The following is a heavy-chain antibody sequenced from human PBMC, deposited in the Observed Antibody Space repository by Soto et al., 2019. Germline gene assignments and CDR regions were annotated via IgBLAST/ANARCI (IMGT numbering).Heavy chain of an antibody. CDR2: VYSTGGV. Sequence: QLQLHESGPGLVKPSETLSLTCNVSGDSIGRFYWRWIRQSAGKGLEWIGRVYSTGGVTYNPALKGRVTISLDRSNNHVSLEMNSVTAAATAVYFCARDLSGTGLDIWGRGTRVSVSS. CDR1: GDSIGRFY. D-gene: IGHD1-26*01. V-gene: IGHV4-4*07. J-gene: IGHJ6*02. CDR3: ARDLSGTGLDI.